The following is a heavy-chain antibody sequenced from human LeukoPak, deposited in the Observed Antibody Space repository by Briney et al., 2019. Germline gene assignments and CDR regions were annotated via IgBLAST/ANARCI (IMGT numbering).Heavy chain of an antibody. J-gene: IGHJ4*02. Sequence: PGGSLRLSCAASGFTFSSYAMHWVRQAPGKGLEGVAVISYDGSNKYYADSVTGRFTISSDNSKNTLYLQMNSLRAEGTAVYYCARGHSSGTPYFDYWGQGTLVTVSS. V-gene: IGHV3-30-3*01. CDR1: GFTFSSYA. CDR2: ISYDGSNK. CDR3: ARGHSSGTPYFDY. D-gene: IGHD6-19*01.